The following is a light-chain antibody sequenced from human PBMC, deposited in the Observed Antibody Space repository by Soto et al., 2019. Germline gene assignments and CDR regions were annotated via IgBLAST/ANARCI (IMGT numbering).Light chain of an antibody. CDR1: SSDIGGYNY. Sequence: QYALTQPASVSGSPGQSITVSCIGTSSDIGGYNYVSWYQQHPGKAPKLMIHDVSNRPSGVSDRFSGSKSGNTASLTISGLQVDDEAYYYCSSYTSSNTQVFGGGTKLTVL. V-gene: IGLV2-14*03. CDR3: SSYTSSNTQV. CDR2: DVS. J-gene: IGLJ2*01.